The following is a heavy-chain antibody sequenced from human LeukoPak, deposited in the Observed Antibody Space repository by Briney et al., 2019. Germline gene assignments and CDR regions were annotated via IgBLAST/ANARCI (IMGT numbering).Heavy chain of an antibody. V-gene: IGHV1-2*04. CDR2: INPNSGGT. CDR3: ATTLRTSGFDY. CDR1: GYTFTGYY. J-gene: IGHJ4*02. Sequence: GASVKVSCKASGYTFTGYYMHWVRQAPGQGLEWMGWINPNSGGTNYAQKFQGWVTMTRDTSISTAYMELSSLRSVDTAVYYCATTLRTSGFDYWGQGTLVPVSS. D-gene: IGHD1/OR15-1a*01.